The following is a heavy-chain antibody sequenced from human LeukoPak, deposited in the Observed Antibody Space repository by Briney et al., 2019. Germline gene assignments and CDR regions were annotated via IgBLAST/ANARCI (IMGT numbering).Heavy chain of an antibody. CDR1: GGTCSSYA. CDR3: ARLRIAVAGTGFDY. Sequence: SVKVSCKASGGTCSSYAISWVRQAPGQGLEWMGRIIHILGIANYAQKFQGRVTITADKSTSTAYMELSSLRSEDTAVYYCARLRIAVAGTGFDYWGQGTLVTVSS. J-gene: IGHJ4*02. D-gene: IGHD6-19*01. CDR2: IIHILGIA. V-gene: IGHV1-69*04.